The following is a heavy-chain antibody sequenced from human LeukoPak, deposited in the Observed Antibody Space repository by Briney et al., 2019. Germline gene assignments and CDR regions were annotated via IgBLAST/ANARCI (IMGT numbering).Heavy chain of an antibody. D-gene: IGHD1-26*01. Sequence: GGSLRLSCAASGFTFSSYAMSWVRQAPGKGLEWVLAMSGSTGSTYYAASVKGRFTISRDNSKNTLYLQMKSLRAEDTAVYYCAKDGERGSYSYFDYWGQGTLVTVSS. CDR1: GFTFSSYA. CDR2: MSGSTGST. J-gene: IGHJ4*02. V-gene: IGHV3-23*01. CDR3: AKDGERGSYSYFDY.